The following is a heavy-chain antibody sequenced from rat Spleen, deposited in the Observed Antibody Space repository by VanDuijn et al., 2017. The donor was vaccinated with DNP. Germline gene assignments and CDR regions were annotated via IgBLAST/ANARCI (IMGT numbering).Heavy chain of an antibody. D-gene: IGHD1-2*01. CDR1: GFTFSNSD. V-gene: IGHV5-27*01. J-gene: IGHJ2*01. CDR2: ISTSGGST. CDR3: ATDYYSSY. Sequence: EVQLVESGGDLVQPGRSLKLSCAASGFTFSNSDMAWVRQAPTKGLEWVASISTSGGSTYYRDSVKGRFTISRDNAKSTLYLQMDSLRSEDTATYYCATDYYSSYWGQGVMVTVSS.